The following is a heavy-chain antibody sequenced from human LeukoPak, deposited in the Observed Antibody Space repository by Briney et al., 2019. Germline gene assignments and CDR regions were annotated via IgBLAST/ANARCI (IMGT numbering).Heavy chain of an antibody. J-gene: IGHJ4*02. CDR1: GFTFSSYA. V-gene: IGHV3-23*01. CDR2: ISGSGGYT. D-gene: IGHD6-13*01. Sequence: GSLRLSCAASGFTFSSYAMSWVRQAPGKGLEWVSAISGSGGYTYYADSVKGRFTISRDNSKNTLYLQVDSLRAEDTAVYYCAKDKKPSSSWYGGIDYWGQGTLATVSP. CDR3: AKDKKPSSSWYGGIDY.